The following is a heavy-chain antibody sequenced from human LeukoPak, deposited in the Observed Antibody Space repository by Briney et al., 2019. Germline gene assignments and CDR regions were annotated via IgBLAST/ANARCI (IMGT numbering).Heavy chain of an antibody. CDR3: ARPVTTGAFDI. CDR2: IYYSGST. Sequence: SETLSLTCTVSGGSISSSSYYWGWIRQPPGKGLERTGRIYYSGSTYYNPSLKCRVTISVDTSKNQFSLKLSSVTAADTAVYYCARPVTTGAFDIWGQGTMVTVSS. J-gene: IGHJ3*02. CDR1: GGSISSSSYY. V-gene: IGHV4-39*01. D-gene: IGHD1-14*01.